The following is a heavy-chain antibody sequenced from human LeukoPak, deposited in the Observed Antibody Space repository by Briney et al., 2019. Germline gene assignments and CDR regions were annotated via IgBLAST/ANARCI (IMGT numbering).Heavy chain of an antibody. J-gene: IGHJ4*02. D-gene: IGHD1-14*01. Sequence: GGSLRLSCAASGFTFDDYAMHWVRQAPGKCLEWVSLISGDGGSTYYADSVKGRFTISRDNSKNSLYLQMNSLRTEDAALYYCAKDPWGGPTEPGYWGQGTLVTVPS. CDR1: GFTFDDYA. CDR3: AKDPWGGPTEPGY. V-gene: IGHV3-43*02. CDR2: ISGDGGST.